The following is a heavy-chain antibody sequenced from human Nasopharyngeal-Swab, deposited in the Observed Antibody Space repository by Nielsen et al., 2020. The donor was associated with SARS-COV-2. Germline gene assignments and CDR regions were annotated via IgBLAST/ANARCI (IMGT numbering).Heavy chain of an antibody. D-gene: IGHD4-23*01. CDR2: IIPKTGDT. CDR3: ACPFGGNGEGVFDY. CDR1: GFSFSSCA. J-gene: IGHJ4*02. V-gene: IGHV1-2*02. Sequence: GESLKISCVASGFSFSSCAMHWVRQAPGQGLEWMGWIIPKTGDTNYAPKFQGRVTMTRDTSITTAYMDLSSLRSDDTAIYYCACPFGGNGEGVFDYWGQGSLVSVSS.